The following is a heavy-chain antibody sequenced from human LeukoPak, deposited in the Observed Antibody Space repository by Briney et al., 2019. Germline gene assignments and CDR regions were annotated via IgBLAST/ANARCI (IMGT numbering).Heavy chain of an antibody. CDR2: IRYDGRNK. J-gene: IGHJ4*02. V-gene: IGHV3-30*02. CDR1: GFTFNNYG. CDR3: ARGGDSSGFYPSPHFDY. Sequence: GGSLRLSCAASGFTFNNYGMHWVRQAPGKGLEWVAFIRYDGRNKYYADSVKGRFTISRDNAKNSLYLQMNSLRAEDTAVYYCARGGDSSGFYPSPHFDYWGQGTLVTVSS. D-gene: IGHD3-22*01.